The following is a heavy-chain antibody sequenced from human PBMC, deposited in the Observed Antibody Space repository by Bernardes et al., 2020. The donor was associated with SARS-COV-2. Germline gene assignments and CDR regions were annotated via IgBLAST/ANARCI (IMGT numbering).Heavy chain of an antibody. CDR3: ARWGAVLAAPWYYGMDV. CDR2: IKQFVSEK. D-gene: IGHD2-15*01. V-gene: IGHV3-7*01. Sequence: CGSLTLSCSASGFTFGDYWMGWVRQAPGKGLEWVSNIKQFVSEKYYVDSVKGRFTLSRDNAENSLSLQMNSLRVDDTAVYYCARWGAVLAAPWYYGMDVWGQGTTVTVSS. J-gene: IGHJ6*02. CDR1: GFTFGDYW.